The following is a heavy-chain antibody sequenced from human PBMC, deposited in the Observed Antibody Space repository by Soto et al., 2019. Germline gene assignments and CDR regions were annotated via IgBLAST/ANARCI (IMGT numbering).Heavy chain of an antibody. V-gene: IGHV4-30-2*01. J-gene: IGHJ4*02. CDR1: GGSISSGGYS. D-gene: IGHD4-17*01. CDR2: IYHSGSP. CDR3: ASSMITVTTFDY. Sequence: QLQLQESGSGLVKPSQTLSLTCAVSGGSISSGGYSWSWIRQPPGKGLEWIGYIYHSGSPYYNPSLKSRVTISVVRSKNQFSLKLSSVTAADTAVYYCASSMITVTTFDYWGQGTLVTVSS.